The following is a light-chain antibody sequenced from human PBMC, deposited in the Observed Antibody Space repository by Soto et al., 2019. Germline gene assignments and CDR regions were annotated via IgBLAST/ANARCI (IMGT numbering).Light chain of an antibody. J-gene: IGLJ1*01. Sequence: SVLTQPASVSGSPGQSITISCTLTSSDVGAYNFVSWHQQHPGKAPKLMIYNVYDRPSGISYRFSGSKSGNTASLTISGLQGEDEADYYCSAYTVSRTYVFGTGTKVTVL. CDR2: NVY. CDR1: SSDVGAYNF. CDR3: SAYTVSRTYV. V-gene: IGLV2-14*03.